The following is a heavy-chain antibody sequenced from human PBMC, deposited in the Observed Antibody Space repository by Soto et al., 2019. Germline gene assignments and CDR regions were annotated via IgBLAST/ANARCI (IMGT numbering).Heavy chain of an antibody. D-gene: IGHD4-17*01. J-gene: IGHJ4*02. Sequence: EVQLVESGGGLVQPGGSLRLSCAASGLTFSSYWMHWVRQAPGRGLVWVSRINSAGSSTSYADSVKGRFTISRDNAKNTLYLQMNSLRAEDTAVYYCALSHTVTTDYWGQGTRVTVSS. CDR3: ALSHTVTTDY. V-gene: IGHV3-74*01. CDR2: INSAGSST. CDR1: GLTFSSYW.